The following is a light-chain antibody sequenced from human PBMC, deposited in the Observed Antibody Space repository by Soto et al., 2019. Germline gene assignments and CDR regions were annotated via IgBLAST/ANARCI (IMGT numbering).Light chain of an antibody. Sequence: EIVLTQSPGTLSLSPGERATLSCRASQSVSSSFLAWYQQKPGQAPRLLIYGASSRATGIPDRLSGSGSGTDFTLNISRLDPEDFAVYYCQQYGSSPPWTFGQGTKVEIK. V-gene: IGKV3-20*01. J-gene: IGKJ1*01. CDR2: GAS. CDR3: QQYGSSPPWT. CDR1: QSVSSSF.